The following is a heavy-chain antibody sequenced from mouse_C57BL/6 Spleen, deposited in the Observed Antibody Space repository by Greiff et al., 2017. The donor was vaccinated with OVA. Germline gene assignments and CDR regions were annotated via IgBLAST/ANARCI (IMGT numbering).Heavy chain of an antibody. D-gene: IGHD2-2*01. CDR2: IYPGSGNT. J-gene: IGHJ2*01. CDR3: AREMGMGLPFDY. CDR1: GYTFTDYY. V-gene: IGHV1-76*01. Sequence: QVQLQQSGAELVRPGASVKLSCKASGYTFTDYYINWVKQRPGQGLEWIARIYPGSGNTYYNEKFKGKATLTAEKSSSTAYMQLSSLTSEDSAVYFCAREMGMGLPFDYWGQGTTLTVSS.